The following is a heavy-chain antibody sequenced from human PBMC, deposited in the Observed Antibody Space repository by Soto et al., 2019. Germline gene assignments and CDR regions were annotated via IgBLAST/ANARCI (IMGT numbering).Heavy chain of an antibody. Sequence: QVQLQESGPGLVKPAETLSLTCTVSGDFISNSPYYWSWLRQHPGKGLEWIGYIYYYGATYYNPFLMSRLTLSADMSKKQYSLNLTSVTVADTAVYYCARGPVPSDLGGYFQDDYWGQGTLVTVSS. CDR2: IYYYGAT. V-gene: IGHV4-31*03. D-gene: IGHD3-22*01. J-gene: IGHJ4*02. CDR1: GDFISNSPYY. CDR3: ARGPVPSDLGGYFQDDY.